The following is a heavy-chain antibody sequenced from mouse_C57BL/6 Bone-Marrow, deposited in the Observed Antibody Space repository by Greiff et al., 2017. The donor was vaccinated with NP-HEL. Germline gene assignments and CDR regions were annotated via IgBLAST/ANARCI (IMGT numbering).Heavy chain of an antibody. D-gene: IGHD1-1*01. CDR1: GYTFTSYW. CDR3: ARERDYGSIYAMDY. Sequence: QVQLQQPGAELVMPGASVKLSCKASGYTFTSYWMHWVKQRPGQGLEWIGEIDPSDSYTNYNQKFKGKSTLTVDKSSSTAYMQLSSLTSEDSAVYYCARERDYGSIYAMDYWGRGTSVTVTS. J-gene: IGHJ4*01. CDR2: IDPSDSYT. V-gene: IGHV1-69*01.